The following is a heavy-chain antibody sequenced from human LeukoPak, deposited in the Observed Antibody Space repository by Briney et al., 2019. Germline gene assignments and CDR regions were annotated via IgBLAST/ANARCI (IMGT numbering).Heavy chain of an antibody. Sequence: GRSLRLSCAASGFTFSSYGMHWVRQAPGKGLEWVAVIWCDGSNKYYADSVKGRFTISRDNSKNTLYLQMNSLRAEDTAVYYCARDSRSYYYDSSGYPYYFDYWGQGTLVTVSS. V-gene: IGHV3-33*01. CDR2: IWCDGSNK. D-gene: IGHD3-22*01. J-gene: IGHJ4*02. CDR1: GFTFSSYG. CDR3: ARDSRSYYYDSSGYPYYFDY.